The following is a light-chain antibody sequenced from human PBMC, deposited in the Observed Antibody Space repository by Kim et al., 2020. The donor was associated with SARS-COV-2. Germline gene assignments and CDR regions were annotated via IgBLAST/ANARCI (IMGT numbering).Light chain of an antibody. CDR3: QSYDSRFWV. CDR2: EDN. V-gene: IGLV6-57*03. J-gene: IGLJ3*02. CDR1: SGGIASNH. Sequence: LTQPHSVSESPGRTVTISCTRSSGGIASNHVQWYQQRPGSAPTTVIYEDNLRASGVPDRFSGSIDSSSNSASLTISGLKTEDEADYYCQSYDSRFWVFGGGTQLTVL.